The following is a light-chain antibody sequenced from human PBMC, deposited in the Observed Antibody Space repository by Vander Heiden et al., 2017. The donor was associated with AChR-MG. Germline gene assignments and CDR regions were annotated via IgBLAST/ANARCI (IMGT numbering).Light chain of an antibody. J-gene: IGKJ4*01. Sequence: DIQNTQSPSPLSAPVGDRVTITCQASHGITNYLNWYQQKPGKAPKLLIYDASNVETGVPARFSGSGSGTDFTLTISSLQPEDIATYYCIQVDNLPLTFGGRTKVEIK. CDR1: HGITNY. CDR2: DAS. CDR3: IQVDNLPLT. V-gene: IGKV1-33*01.